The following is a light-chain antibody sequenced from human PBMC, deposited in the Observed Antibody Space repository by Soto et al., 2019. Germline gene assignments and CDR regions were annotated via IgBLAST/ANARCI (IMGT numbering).Light chain of an antibody. CDR3: QQYNNWPPIT. CDR2: GAS. J-gene: IGKJ5*01. Sequence: EIVMTQSPATLSVSPVERATLSCMASQSVSSNLAWYQQKPGQAPRLLIYGASTRATGIPARFSGSGSGTEFTLTIRSLQSEDFAVYYCQQYNNWPPITCGQGTRLEIK. CDR1: QSVSSN. V-gene: IGKV3-15*01.